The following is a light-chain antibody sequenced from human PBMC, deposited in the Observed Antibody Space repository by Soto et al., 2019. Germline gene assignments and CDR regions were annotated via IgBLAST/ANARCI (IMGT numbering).Light chain of an antibody. CDR2: DAY. J-gene: IGKJ1*01. V-gene: IGKV1-5*01. CDR3: HQYNHFMT. Sequence: DIQMTQSPSTLSASVGDRVTITCRASQSIGQWVAWFQQKPGKAPTLLSYDAYALEKGVPSRFSGSASGTVSSISISFLQADDCSTYICHQYNHFMTFDHGTPVEI. CDR1: QSIGQW.